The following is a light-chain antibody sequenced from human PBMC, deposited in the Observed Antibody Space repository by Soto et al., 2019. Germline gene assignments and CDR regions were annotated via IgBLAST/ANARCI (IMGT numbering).Light chain of an antibody. CDR2: AAS. J-gene: IGKJ1*01. V-gene: IGKV1-27*01. CDR3: QKYNSAART. CDR1: QGISNY. Sequence: DIPMTQSPSSLSASVGDRVTITCRASQGISNYLAWYQQKPGKVPKLLIYAASTLQSGVPSRFSGSGSGTDFTLTISSLQPEVVATYYCQKYNSAARTFGQGTKVEIK.